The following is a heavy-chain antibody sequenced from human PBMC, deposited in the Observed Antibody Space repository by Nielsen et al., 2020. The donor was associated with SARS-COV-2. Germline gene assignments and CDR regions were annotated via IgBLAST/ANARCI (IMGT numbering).Heavy chain of an antibody. Sequence: SETLSLTCTVSGGSISSGDYYWSWIRQPPGKGLEWIGYIYYSGSTYYNPSLESRVTISVDTSKNQFSLKLSSVTAADTAVYYCARSAAGATIPDYWGQGTLVTVSS. CDR1: GGSISSGDYY. D-gene: IGHD1-26*01. V-gene: IGHV4-30-4*01. J-gene: IGHJ4*02. CDR3: ARSAAGATIPDY. CDR2: IYYSGST.